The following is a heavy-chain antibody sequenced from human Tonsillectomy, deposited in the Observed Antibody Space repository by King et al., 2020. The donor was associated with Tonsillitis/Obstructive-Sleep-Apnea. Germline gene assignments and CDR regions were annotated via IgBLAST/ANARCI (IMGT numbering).Heavy chain of an antibody. CDR3: AREDYSESGSNDY. V-gene: IGHV3-64*01. CDR2: INNNGGST. CDR1: GFIFSKYA. D-gene: IGHD3-10*01. Sequence: VQLVESGGGLVQPGGSLRLSCSASGFIFSKYAMHWVRQAPGKGLEYVSAINNNGGSTYYANSVKGRFTISRDNSKNTLYLQMGSLRAEDMAVYYCAREDYSESGSNDYWGQGTLVTVSS. J-gene: IGHJ4*02.